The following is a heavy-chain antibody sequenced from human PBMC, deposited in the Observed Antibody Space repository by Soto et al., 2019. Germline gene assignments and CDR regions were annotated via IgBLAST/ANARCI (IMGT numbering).Heavy chain of an antibody. D-gene: IGHD5-12*01. V-gene: IGHV4-59*08. Sequence: SETLSLTCTVSDGSISSYYWSWIRQPPGKGLEWIGYIYYSGSTNYNPSLKSRVTISVDTSKNQFSLKLSSVTAADTAVYYCARHPGQYSGYDYPLDYWGQGTLVTVSS. CDR2: IYYSGST. CDR3: ARHPGQYSGYDYPLDY. CDR1: DGSISSYY. J-gene: IGHJ4*02.